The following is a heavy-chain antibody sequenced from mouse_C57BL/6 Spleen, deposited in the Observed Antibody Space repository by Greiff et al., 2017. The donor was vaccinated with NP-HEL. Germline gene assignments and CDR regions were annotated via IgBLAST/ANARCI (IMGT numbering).Heavy chain of an antibody. CDR2: LDHENGDT. V-gene: IGHV14-4*01. CDR3: TTGQVLGY. Sequence: EVQLQQSGAELVRPGASVKLSCTASGFNIKDDYMHWVKQRPEQGLEWIGWLDHENGDTEYASKFQGKATRTADTSSNTAYLQLSSLTSEDTAVYYCTTGQVLGYWGQGTTLTVSS. J-gene: IGHJ2*01. D-gene: IGHD3-3*01. CDR1: GFNIKDDY.